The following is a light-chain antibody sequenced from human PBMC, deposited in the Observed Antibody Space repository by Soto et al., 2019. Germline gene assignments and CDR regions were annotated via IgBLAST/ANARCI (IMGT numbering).Light chain of an antibody. Sequence: DIQMTQSPFSLSASVGDRVTITCRASQGISNFLAWYQQKPGKVPKLLIYAASTFQSGVPSRFSGSGSGTDFTHIINNLQPEDFATYYCHKYNSAPYTFGQGTKLEIK. V-gene: IGKV1-27*01. CDR2: AAS. CDR1: QGISNF. J-gene: IGKJ2*01. CDR3: HKYNSAPYT.